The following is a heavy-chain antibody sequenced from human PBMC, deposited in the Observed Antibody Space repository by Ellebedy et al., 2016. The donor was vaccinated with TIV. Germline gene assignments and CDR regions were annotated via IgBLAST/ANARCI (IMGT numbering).Heavy chain of an antibody. Sequence: AASVKVSCKASGYTFTGYYMHWVRQAPGQGLEWMGWINPNSGGQSYAKKFQGWVTMTRDTSISTAYMELSRLRSDDTAVYYCARGHSGSYRNAFDIWGQGTMVTVSS. CDR2: INPNSGGQ. CDR3: ARGHSGSYRNAFDI. J-gene: IGHJ3*02. V-gene: IGHV1-2*04. CDR1: GYTFTGYY. D-gene: IGHD1-26*01.